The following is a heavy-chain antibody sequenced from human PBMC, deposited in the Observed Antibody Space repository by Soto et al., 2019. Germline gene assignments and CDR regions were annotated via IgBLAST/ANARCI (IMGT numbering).Heavy chain of an antibody. D-gene: IGHD2-15*01. V-gene: IGHV3-15*07. CDR3: TTVSVEGV. Sequence: EVQLVESGGGFIYPGGSLSLSCASSDLTIRNAWMNWVRQAPGKGLEWVGRIKTNTEGGTTHYAAAVKGRLTASRDDSKNPLYPQMNSLKTEDTAVYYCTTVSVEGVWGQGTTVTVSS. CDR1: DLTIRNAW. J-gene: IGHJ6*02. CDR2: IKTNTEGGTT.